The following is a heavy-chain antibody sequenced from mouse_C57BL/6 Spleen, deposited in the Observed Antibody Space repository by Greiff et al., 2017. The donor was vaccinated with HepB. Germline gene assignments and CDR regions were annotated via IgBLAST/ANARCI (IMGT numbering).Heavy chain of an antibody. CDR2: IYPRSGNT. J-gene: IGHJ4*01. CDR3: ARDKNHAMDY. Sequence: QVQLQQSGAELARPGASVKLSCKASGYTFTSYGISWVKQRTGQGLEWIGEIYPRSGNTYYNEKFKGKATLTADKSYSTAYMELRSLTSVDSAVYFCARDKNHAMDYWGQGTSVTVSS. V-gene: IGHV1-81*01. CDR1: GYTFTSYG.